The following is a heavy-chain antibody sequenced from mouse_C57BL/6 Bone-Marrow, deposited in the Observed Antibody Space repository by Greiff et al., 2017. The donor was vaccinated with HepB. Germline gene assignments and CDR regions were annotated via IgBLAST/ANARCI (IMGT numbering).Heavy chain of an antibody. CDR2: IWRGGST. Sequence: QVQLKESGPGLVQPSQSLSITCPVSGFSLTSYGVHWVRQSPGKGLEWLGVIWRGGSTDYNAAFMSRLRITKDNSKSQVFFKMNSLQADDTAIYYCAKEGLLRMDYWGQGTSGTVSS. V-gene: IGHV2-5*01. CDR3: AKEGLLRMDY. J-gene: IGHJ4*01. CDR1: GFSLTSYG. D-gene: IGHD1-1*01.